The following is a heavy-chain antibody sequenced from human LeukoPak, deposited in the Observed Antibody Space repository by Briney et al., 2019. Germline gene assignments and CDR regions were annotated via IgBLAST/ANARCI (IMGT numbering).Heavy chain of an antibody. J-gene: IGHJ4*02. CDR2: ISYDGSNK. Sequence: PGGSLRLSCAASGFTFSSYGMHWVRQAPGKGLEWVAVISYDGSNKYYADSVKGRFIISRDNSKNTLYLQMNSLRAEDTAVYYCAKVGTVAGSWSFDYWGQGTLVTVSS. V-gene: IGHV3-30*18. D-gene: IGHD6-19*01. CDR3: AKVGTVAGSWSFDY. CDR1: GFTFSSYG.